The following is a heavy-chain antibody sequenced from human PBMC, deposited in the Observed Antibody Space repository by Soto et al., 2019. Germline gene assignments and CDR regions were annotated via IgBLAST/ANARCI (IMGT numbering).Heavy chain of an antibody. CDR2: IWYDGSNK. D-gene: IGHD3-22*01. CDR1: GFTFSSYG. Sequence: GGSLRLSCEASGFTFSSYGMHWVRQAPGKGLEWVAVIWYDGSNKYYADSVKGRFTISRDNSKNMLYLQMNSLRAEDTAVYYCARPHYYDSSGYYWDYWGQGTLVTVSS. J-gene: IGHJ4*02. CDR3: ARPHYYDSSGYYWDY. V-gene: IGHV3-33*01.